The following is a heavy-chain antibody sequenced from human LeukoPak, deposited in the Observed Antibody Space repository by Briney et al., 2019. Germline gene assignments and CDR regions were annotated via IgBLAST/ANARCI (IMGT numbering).Heavy chain of an antibody. CDR1: GGSISSSSYY. Sequence: SETLSLTCTVSGGSISSSSYYWGWIRQPPGKGLEWIGSIYYSGSTYYNPSLKSRVTISLDTSKNQFSLELSSVTAADTAVYYCARQKTSGWPSYYFDYWGQGTLVTVSS. J-gene: IGHJ4*02. CDR2: IYYSGST. D-gene: IGHD6-19*01. V-gene: IGHV4-39*01. CDR3: ARQKTSGWPSYYFDY.